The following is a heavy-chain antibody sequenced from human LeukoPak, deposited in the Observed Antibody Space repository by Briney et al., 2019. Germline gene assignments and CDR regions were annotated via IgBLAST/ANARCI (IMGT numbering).Heavy chain of an antibody. CDR1: GFTFSNYA. J-gene: IGHJ3*02. Sequence: GGSLRLSCSASGFTFSNYAMHWVRQAPGKGLEYVSAISSNGGSTYCADSVKGRFTISRDNSKNTLYLQMSSLRAEDTAVYYCVKALGYCSGSSCLAFDIWGQGTMVTVSS. CDR3: VKALGYCSGSSCLAFDI. D-gene: IGHD2-15*01. V-gene: IGHV3-64D*06. CDR2: ISSNGGST.